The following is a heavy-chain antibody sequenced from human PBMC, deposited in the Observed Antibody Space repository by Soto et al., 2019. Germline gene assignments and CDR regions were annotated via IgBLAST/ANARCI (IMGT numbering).Heavy chain of an antibody. J-gene: IGHJ6*02. CDR3: AKDFGDSSDPHYGMDV. D-gene: IGHD5-12*01. V-gene: IGHV3-30*18. Sequence: GGSLRLSCAASGFTFSSYGMHWVRQAPGKGLEWVAVISYDGSNKYYADSVKGRFTISRDNSKNTLYLQMNSLRAEDTAVYYCAKDFGDSSDPHYGMDVWGQGTTVTVSS. CDR1: GFTFSSYG. CDR2: ISYDGSNK.